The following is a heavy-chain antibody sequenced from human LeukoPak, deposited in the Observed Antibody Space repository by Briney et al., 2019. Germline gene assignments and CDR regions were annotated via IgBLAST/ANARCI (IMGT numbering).Heavy chain of an antibody. CDR1: GYTFTSYY. CDR3: ARDLAITIFGVVSGALDY. Sequence: ASVKVSCKASGYTFTSYYMHWVRQAPRQGLEWMGWISAYNGNINYAQSLQGRVTMTTDTSTSTAYMELRSLRSDDTAVYYCARDLAITIFGVVSGALDYWGQGTLVTVSS. J-gene: IGHJ4*02. D-gene: IGHD3-3*01. CDR2: ISAYNGNI. V-gene: IGHV1-18*04.